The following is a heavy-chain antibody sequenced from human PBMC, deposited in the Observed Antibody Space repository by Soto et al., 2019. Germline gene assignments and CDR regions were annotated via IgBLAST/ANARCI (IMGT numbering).Heavy chain of an antibody. D-gene: IGHD5-12*01. CDR1: GGSISSGGYY. V-gene: IGHV4-31*03. CDR2: IYYSGST. Sequence: SETLSLTCTVSGGSISSGGYYWSWIRQHPGKGLEWIGYIYYSGSTYYNPSLKSRVTISVDTSKNQFSLKLSSVTAADTAVYYCARVVGYSGYDPSAYYFDYWGQGTLVTVSS. CDR3: ARVVGYSGYDPSAYYFDY. J-gene: IGHJ4*02.